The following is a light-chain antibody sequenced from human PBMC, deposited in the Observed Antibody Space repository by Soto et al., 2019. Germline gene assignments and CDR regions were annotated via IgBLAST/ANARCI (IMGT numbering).Light chain of an antibody. CDR1: QGIRND. CDR2: SAS. V-gene: IGKV1-39*01. Sequence: IQLTQSPSSLSASVGDRVTITCRASQGIRNDLGWYQQKPGKAPKLLIYSASSMQSGVPSRFSGSGSGTDFILTISSLQPEDFATYYCQQSYNTPRTFGQGTKVDIK. J-gene: IGKJ1*01. CDR3: QQSYNTPRT.